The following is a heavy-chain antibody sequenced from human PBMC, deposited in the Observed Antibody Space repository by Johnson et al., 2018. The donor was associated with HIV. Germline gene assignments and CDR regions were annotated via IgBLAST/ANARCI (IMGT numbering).Heavy chain of an antibody. D-gene: IGHD6-13*01. V-gene: IGHV3-30*14. CDR1: GFTFSNAW. CDR2: ISYDGSNK. Sequence: VQLVESGGGLVKTGGSLRLSCAASGFTFSNAWMSWVRQAPGKGLEWVAVISYDGSNKYYADSVKGRFTISRDNSKNTLYLQMNSLRAEDTAVYYCARAGLSIAAAGTPPGAFDIWGQGTMVTVSS. CDR3: ARAGLSIAAAGTPPGAFDI. J-gene: IGHJ3*02.